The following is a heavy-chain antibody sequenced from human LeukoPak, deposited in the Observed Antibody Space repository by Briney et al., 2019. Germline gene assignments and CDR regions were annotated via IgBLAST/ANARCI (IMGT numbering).Heavy chain of an antibody. J-gene: IGHJ5*02. Sequence: PGESLKISCKGSGYSFTSYWIGWVRQMPGKGLEWMGIIYPGDSDTRYSPSFQGQVTISADKSISTAYLQWSSLKASDTAMYYCARRGVRAPFYNWFDPWGQGTLVTVSS. CDR2: IYPGDSDT. D-gene: IGHD3-10*01. V-gene: IGHV5-51*01. CDR1: GYSFTSYW. CDR3: ARRGVRAPFYNWFDP.